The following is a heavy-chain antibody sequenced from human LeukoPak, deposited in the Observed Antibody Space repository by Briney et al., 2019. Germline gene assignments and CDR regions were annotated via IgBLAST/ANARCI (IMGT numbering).Heavy chain of an antibody. CDR1: GFTFSSYS. J-gene: IGHJ4*02. D-gene: IGHD3-10*01. V-gene: IGHV3-48*01. Sequence: PGGSLRLSCAASGFTFSSYSRNWVRQAPGKGLEWVSYISSSSSTIYYADSVKGRFTISRDNAKNSLYLQMNSLRAEDTAVYYCAKYYYGSGSPGYWGQGTLVTVSS. CDR2: ISSSSSTI. CDR3: AKYYYGSGSPGY.